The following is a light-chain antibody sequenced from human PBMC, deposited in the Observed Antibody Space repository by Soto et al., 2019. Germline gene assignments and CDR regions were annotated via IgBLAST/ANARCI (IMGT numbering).Light chain of an antibody. CDR1: QSVSSNN. J-gene: IGKJ3*01. Sequence: EIVLTQSPGTLSLSPGERATLSCRASQSVSSNNLAWYQQRPGQAPRVVIYGASTRATGIPERFSGSGSGTDFTLTISRLEPEDLALYYCQQYGRSPFTLGPGTKVDIK. V-gene: IGKV3-20*01. CDR2: GAS. CDR3: QQYGRSPFT.